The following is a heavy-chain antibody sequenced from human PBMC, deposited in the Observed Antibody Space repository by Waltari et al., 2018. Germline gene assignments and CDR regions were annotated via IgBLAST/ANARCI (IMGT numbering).Heavy chain of an antibody. Sequence: VQLVQSGAEVKKPGASVKVSCTVSGHTLTALSMHWVRQAPGNGLEWMGGFDPEDGETIYAQKFQGRVTMTEDTSTDTAYMELSSLRSEDTAVYYCIVGATRGRYFDYWGQGTLVTVSS. CDR3: IVGATRGRYFDY. J-gene: IGHJ4*02. D-gene: IGHD1-26*01. CDR2: FDPEDGET. CDR1: GHTLTALS. V-gene: IGHV1-24*01.